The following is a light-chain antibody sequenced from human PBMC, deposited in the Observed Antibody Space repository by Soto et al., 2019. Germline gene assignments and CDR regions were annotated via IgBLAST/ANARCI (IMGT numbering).Light chain of an antibody. Sequence: EIVLAQSPGTLSLSPGERATLSCRASQSVSGSFLSWYQQKPGQAPRLLICGATTRATGIPARFSGSGSGTDFTLTISRLEPEDFAEYYCQQYGSSPRTFGQGTKLEIK. V-gene: IGKV3-20*01. J-gene: IGKJ2*01. CDR1: QSVSGSF. CDR3: QQYGSSPRT. CDR2: GAT.